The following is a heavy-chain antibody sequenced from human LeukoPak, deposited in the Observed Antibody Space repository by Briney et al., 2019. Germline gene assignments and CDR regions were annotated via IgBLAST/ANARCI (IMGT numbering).Heavy chain of an antibody. CDR1: GFTFSSYC. D-gene: IGHD6-13*01. CDR3: ARTPAAGYYYYGMDV. CDR2: INSDGSST. V-gene: IGHV3-74*01. J-gene: IGHJ6*02. Sequence: PGGSLRLSCAASGFTFSSYCMHWVRQAPGKGLVWVSRINSDGSSTSYADSVKGRFTISRDNAKNTLYLQMNSLRAEDTAVYYCARTPAAGYYYYGMDVWGQGTTATVSS.